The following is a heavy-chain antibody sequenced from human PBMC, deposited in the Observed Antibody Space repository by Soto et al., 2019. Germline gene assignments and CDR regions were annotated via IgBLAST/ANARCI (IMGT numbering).Heavy chain of an antibody. Sequence: GESLKISCKGSGYSFTSYWIGRVRQMPGKGLEWMGIIYPGDSDTRYSPSFQGQVTISADKSISTAYLQWSSLKASDTAMYYCARRLRAAAGTGWFDPWGQGTLVTVSS. D-gene: IGHD6-13*01. J-gene: IGHJ5*02. CDR2: IYPGDSDT. CDR1: GYSFTSYW. V-gene: IGHV5-51*01. CDR3: ARRLRAAAGTGWFDP.